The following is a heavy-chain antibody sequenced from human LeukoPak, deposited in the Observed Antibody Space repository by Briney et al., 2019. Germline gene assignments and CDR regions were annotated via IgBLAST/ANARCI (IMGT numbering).Heavy chain of an antibody. D-gene: IGHD5-18*01. CDR1: GYTLTVYY. CDR2: INPDSGDT. V-gene: IGHV1-2*06. J-gene: IGHJ4*01. Sequence: ASVKVSCKASGYTLTVYYIHWVRQAPGQGLEWMGRINPDSGDTNFAQKFQGRVTMTRDTSISTAYMDLSGLRPDDTAVYYCAREGSGYTYGRGSYFDYWGHGILVTVSS. CDR3: AREGSGYTYGRGSYFDY.